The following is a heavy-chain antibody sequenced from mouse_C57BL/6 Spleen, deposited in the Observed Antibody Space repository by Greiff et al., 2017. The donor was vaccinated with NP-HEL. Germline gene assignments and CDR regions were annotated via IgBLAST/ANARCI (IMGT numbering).Heavy chain of an antibody. J-gene: IGHJ2*01. CDR3: ARSDYYGSSPGYFDY. CDR2: IYPGDGDT. D-gene: IGHD1-1*01. CDR1: GYAFSSSW. Sequence: QVQLQQSGPELVKPGASVKISCKASGYAFSSSWMNWVKQRPGKGLEWIGRIYPGDGDTNYNGKFKGKATLTADKSSSTAYMQLSSLTSEDSAVYFCARSDYYGSSPGYFDYWGQGTTLTVSS. V-gene: IGHV1-82*01.